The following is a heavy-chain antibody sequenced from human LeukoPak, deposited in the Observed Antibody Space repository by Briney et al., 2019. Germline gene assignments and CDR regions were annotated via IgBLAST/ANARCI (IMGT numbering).Heavy chain of an antibody. CDR3: AKDREKYSGSYSGYFDY. D-gene: IGHD1-26*01. V-gene: IGHV3-23*01. J-gene: IGHJ4*02. CDR1: GFTFSSYA. Sequence: GGSLRLSCAASGFTFSSYAMSWVRQAPGKGMEWVSATSGSGGSTYYAASVKGRFTIYRDNSKNTLYLQMNSLIAEDTAVYYCAKDREKYSGSYSGYFDYWGQGTLVTVSS. CDR2: TSGSGGST.